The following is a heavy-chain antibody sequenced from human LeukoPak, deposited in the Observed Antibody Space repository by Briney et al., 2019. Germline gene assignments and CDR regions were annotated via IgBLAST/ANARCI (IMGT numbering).Heavy chain of an antibody. CDR3: ASGSGDYGDPFDY. J-gene: IGHJ4*02. CDR2: INGDRSET. CDR1: GFTFSSHW. V-gene: IGHV3-74*01. Sequence: GSLRLSCSASGFTFSSHWMHWVRQAPGKGLVWVSRINGDRSETNYAGSVRGRFTISRDNAKNTVYLQMNSLRAEDTAVYYCASGSGDYGDPFDYWGQGTLVTVSS. D-gene: IGHD4-17*01.